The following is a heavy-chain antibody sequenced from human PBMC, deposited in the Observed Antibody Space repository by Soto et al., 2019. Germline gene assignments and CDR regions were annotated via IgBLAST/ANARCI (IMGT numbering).Heavy chain of an antibody. D-gene: IGHD5-18*01. CDR3: AGGDTYYALGV. J-gene: IGHJ6*02. CDR2: ISYDGSNK. V-gene: IGHV3-30-3*01. Sequence: QLQLVESGGGVVQPGRSLRLSCAAPGFTFSNYIMHWVRQAPGKGLEWVAFISYDGSNKDYADSVKGGFTISRDNSKNTLYLQLSSLRPEDTAVYYCAGGDTYYALGVWGQGTTVTVSS. CDR1: GFTFSNYI.